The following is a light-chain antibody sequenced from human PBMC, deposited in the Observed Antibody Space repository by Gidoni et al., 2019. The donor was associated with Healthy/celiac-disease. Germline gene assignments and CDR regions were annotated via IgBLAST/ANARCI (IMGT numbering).Light chain of an antibody. V-gene: IGLV1-47*01. CDR2: RNN. J-gene: IGLJ3*02. CDR3: AAWDDSLGAWV. CDR1: SSNIGSNY. Sequence: QSVLTQPHSASGTPGQRVTISCSGSSSNIGSNYVYWYQQLPGTAPKLLSYRNNQRPSGVPDRFSGSKSGTSASLAISGLRSEDEADYYCAAWDDSLGAWVFGGGTKLTVL.